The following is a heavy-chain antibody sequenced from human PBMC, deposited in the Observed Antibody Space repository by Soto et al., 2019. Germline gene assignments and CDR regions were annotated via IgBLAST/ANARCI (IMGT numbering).Heavy chain of an antibody. D-gene: IGHD2-2*01. CDR2: INHSGST. Sequence: KLSETLSLTCAVYGGSFSGYYWSWIRQPPGKGLEWIGEINHSGSTNYNPSLKSRVTISVDTSKNQFSLKLSSVTAADTAVYYCARSTIAARYYFDYWGQGTLVTVSS. CDR3: ARSTIAARYYFDY. V-gene: IGHV4-34*01. J-gene: IGHJ4*02. CDR1: GGSFSGYY.